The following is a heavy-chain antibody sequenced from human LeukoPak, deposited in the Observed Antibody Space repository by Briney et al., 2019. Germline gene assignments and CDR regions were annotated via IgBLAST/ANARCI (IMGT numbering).Heavy chain of an antibody. V-gene: IGHV3-7*01. Sequence: GGSLRLSCAASGFTFSTYWMSWVRQAPGKGLEWVANIKEDGGEKYYVDSVKGRFTISKDNPGASLYLDMHSLRAEDTAIYYCAIWTSGNYWGQGTLVTVSS. J-gene: IGHJ4*02. CDR2: IKEDGGEK. CDR3: AIWTSGNY. D-gene: IGHD1-1*01. CDR1: GFTFSTYW.